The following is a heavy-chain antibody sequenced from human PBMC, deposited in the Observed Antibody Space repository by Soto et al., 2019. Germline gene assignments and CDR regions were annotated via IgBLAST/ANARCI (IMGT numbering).Heavy chain of an antibody. V-gene: IGHV3-23*01. CDR2: ISGSGGST. J-gene: IGHJ4*02. Sequence: PGGSLRLSCAASGFTFSSYGMSWVRHAPEKGLEWVSAISGSGGSTYYADSVKGRFTISRDNSKNTLYLQMNSLRAEDTAVYYCAQELWFGELLPTFDYLGQGTVLTV. D-gene: IGHD3-10*01. CDR1: GFTFSSYG. CDR3: AQELWFGELLPTFDY.